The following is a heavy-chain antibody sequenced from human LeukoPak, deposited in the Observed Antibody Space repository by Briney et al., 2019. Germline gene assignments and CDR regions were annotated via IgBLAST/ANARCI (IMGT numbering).Heavy chain of an antibody. V-gene: IGHV3-23*01. Sequence: RSGGSRRLSCTASGFTFSSYAMDWVRQAPGKGLDWIAVISGNGDSTHYADSVKGRFTISRDNSRNTVYLQMNSLRAEDTAIYFCARDEYKADAYWGRGTLVTVSS. D-gene: IGHD6-6*01. CDR1: GFTFSSYA. J-gene: IGHJ4*02. CDR2: ISGNGDST. CDR3: ARDEYKADAY.